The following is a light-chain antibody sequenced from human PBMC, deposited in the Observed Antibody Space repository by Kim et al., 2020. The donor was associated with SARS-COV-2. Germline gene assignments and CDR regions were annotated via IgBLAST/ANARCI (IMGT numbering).Light chain of an antibody. Sequence: QSALTQPATVSGSSGQSITISCTGTSSDVGGYYYVSWYQQHPGKAPKLMIYDVSKRPSGVSNLFSVSKSGKTASLTISELHAEDEADNYCSSYTSRCTHVFGTGTKATVL. J-gene: IGLJ1*01. CDR3: SSYTSRCTHV. V-gene: IGLV2-14*01. CDR2: DVS. CDR1: SSDVGGYYY.